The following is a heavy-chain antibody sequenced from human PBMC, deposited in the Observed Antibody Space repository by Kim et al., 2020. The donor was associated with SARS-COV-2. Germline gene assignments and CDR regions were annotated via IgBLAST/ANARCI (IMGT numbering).Heavy chain of an antibody. Sequence: YDVDSVKGRFTISRDDAKNSLYLQMNSLRAEDTAVYYCARTVTGTTESFEYWGQGTLVTVSS. D-gene: IGHD6-19*01. J-gene: IGHJ1*01. V-gene: IGHV3-7*03. CDR3: ARTVTGTTESFEY.